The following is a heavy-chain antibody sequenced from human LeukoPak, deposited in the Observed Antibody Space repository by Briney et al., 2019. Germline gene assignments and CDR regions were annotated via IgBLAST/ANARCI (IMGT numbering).Heavy chain of an antibody. CDR2: IYTSGST. J-gene: IGHJ5*02. CDR3: ARGDYCSSTSCYSDWFDP. V-gene: IGHV4-61*02. CDR1: VGSISSGSYY. Sequence: TLSLTCTVSVGSISSGSYYWSWIRPPAGQGLEWIGRIYTSGSTHYHPSLKNRVTISVDTSKNQFSLKLSSVTAADTAVYYCARGDYCSSTSCYSDWFDPWGQGTLVTVSS. D-gene: IGHD2-2*01.